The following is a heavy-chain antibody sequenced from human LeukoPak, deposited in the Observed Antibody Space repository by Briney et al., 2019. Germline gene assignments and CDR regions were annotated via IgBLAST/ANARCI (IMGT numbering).Heavy chain of an antibody. CDR1: GGSVSSXSYY. J-gene: IGHJ4*02. CDR2: IYYSEST. Sequence: SLXCTVSGGSVSSXSYYWSWIRQPPGKGXEWIGYIYYSESTNYNPSLKSRVTISVDTSKNQFSLKLSSVTAADTAVYYCARSSSAIFDYWGQGTLVTVSS. CDR3: ARSSSAIFDY. D-gene: IGHD6-6*01. V-gene: IGHV4-61*01.